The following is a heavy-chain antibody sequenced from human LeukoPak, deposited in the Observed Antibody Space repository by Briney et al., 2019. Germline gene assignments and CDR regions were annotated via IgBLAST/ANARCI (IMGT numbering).Heavy chain of an antibody. CDR2: IKQDGSER. CDR3: AGEGGYSGDGGFDI. V-gene: IGHV3-7*01. D-gene: IGHD5-12*01. Sequence: GGSLRLSCAASGFTFSSYWMNWVRQAPGKGLEWVANIKQDGSERYYVDSVKGRFTISRDNAENSLYLKMNSLRAEDTAVYYCAGEGGYSGDGGFDIWGQGTMVTVSS. CDR1: GFTFSSYW. J-gene: IGHJ3*02.